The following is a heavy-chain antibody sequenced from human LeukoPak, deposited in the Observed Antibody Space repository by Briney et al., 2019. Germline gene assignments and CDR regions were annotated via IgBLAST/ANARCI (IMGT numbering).Heavy chain of an antibody. D-gene: IGHD3-10*01. CDR3: ARTHYYGSGSYFHFQH. Sequence: GESLKISCKGSGYSFTSYWIAWVRQMPGKVLEWMGIIYPGDSDTRYTPSFQGQVTISADKSISTAYLQWSSLKASDTAMYYCARTHYYGSGSYFHFQHWGQGTLVTVSS. J-gene: IGHJ1*01. CDR2: IYPGDSDT. V-gene: IGHV5-51*01. CDR1: GYSFTSYW.